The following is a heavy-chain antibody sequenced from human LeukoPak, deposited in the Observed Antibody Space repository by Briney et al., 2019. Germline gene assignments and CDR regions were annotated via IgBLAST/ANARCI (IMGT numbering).Heavy chain of an antibody. V-gene: IGHV3-23*01. D-gene: IGHD3-22*01. CDR3: AKDTWDSSGYYYDY. CDR2: ISGGGGST. CDR1: GFTFSSYA. Sequence: PGGSLGLSCAASGFTFSSYAMSWVRQAPGKGLEWVSAISGGGGSTYYADSVKGRFTISRDNSKNTLYLQMNSLRAEDTAVYYCAKDTWDSSGYYYDYWGQGTLVTVSS. J-gene: IGHJ4*02.